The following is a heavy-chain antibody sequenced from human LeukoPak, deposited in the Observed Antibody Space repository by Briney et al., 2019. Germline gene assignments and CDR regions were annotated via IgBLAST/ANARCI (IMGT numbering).Heavy chain of an antibody. D-gene: IGHD2-21*02. CDR1: GYSFSNYW. V-gene: IGHV5-51*01. Sequence: GEPLKISCEGSGYSFSNYWIGGVRQMPGKGLEGMGIIYPGDYETRYSPSFRGLATISVDKSISTAYLQWSSLKASDTAMYYCAIPPGYCGNDCSFDHWGQGTLVTVSS. J-gene: IGHJ4*02. CDR3: AIPPGYCGNDCSFDH. CDR2: IYPGDYET.